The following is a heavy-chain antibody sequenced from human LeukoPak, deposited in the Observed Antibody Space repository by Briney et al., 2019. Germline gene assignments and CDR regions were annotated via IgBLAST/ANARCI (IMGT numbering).Heavy chain of an antibody. CDR1: GFTFSSYS. J-gene: IGHJ6*03. D-gene: IGHD3-10*01. CDR3: AKPPRPVWFGEENYYNPNYRDV. Sequence: GGPLRLSCAASGFTFSSYSMNWVRQAPGKGPEWVSSISSSSSYIYYADSVKGRFTISRDNSKYTMYLQMNSLRADDTAVYYCAKPPRPVWFGEENYYNPNYRDVWGKGTTVTISS. V-gene: IGHV3-21*04. CDR2: ISSSSSYI.